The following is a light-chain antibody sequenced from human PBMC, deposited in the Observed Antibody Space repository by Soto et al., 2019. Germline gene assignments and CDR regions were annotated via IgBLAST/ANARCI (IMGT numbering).Light chain of an antibody. CDR3: QQYGSSST. CDR1: QSVSNNY. J-gene: IGKJ5*01. CDR2: GAS. V-gene: IGKV3-20*01. Sequence: EILLAQSPGTLSLSPGERATLPCRASQSVSNNYLAWYQQKPGQAPRLLIYGASNRATGIPDRFSGSGSGTDFTLTISRLEPEDFAVYYCQQYGSSSTFGQGTRLEIK.